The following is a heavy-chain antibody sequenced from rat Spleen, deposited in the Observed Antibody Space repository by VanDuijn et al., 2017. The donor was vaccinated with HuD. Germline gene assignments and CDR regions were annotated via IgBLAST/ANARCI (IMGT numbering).Heavy chain of an antibody. D-gene: IGHD1-1*01. CDR3: ARWTTVAFDY. Sequence: EVQLQESGPGLVIPSQSLSLTCSVTGYSITSAYRWNWIRQFPGNKMEWIGHISYSGSTSYNPSLKSRISITRDTSKNQFFLQLNSVTTEDTATYYCARWTTVAFDYWGQGVMVTVSS. CDR1: GYSITSAY. CDR2: ISYSGST. J-gene: IGHJ2*01. V-gene: IGHV3-1*01.